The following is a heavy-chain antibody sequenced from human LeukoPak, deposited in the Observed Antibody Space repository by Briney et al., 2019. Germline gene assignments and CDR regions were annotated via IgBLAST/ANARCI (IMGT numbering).Heavy chain of an antibody. CDR3: ASEWLEYFQH. CDR1: GDSISSYY. V-gene: IGHV4-59*08. D-gene: IGHD5-12*01. CDR2: VYYTGTT. J-gene: IGHJ1*01. Sequence: PSETLSLTCTVSGDSISSYYWSWIRQPPGKGLEYIGYVYYTGTTIYNPSLKSRVTISVDTSTNQFSLRLTSVTAADTAVYYCASEWLEYFQHWGQGTLVTVSS.